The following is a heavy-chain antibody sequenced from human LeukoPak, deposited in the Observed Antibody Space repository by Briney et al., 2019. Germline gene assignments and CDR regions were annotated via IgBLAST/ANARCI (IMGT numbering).Heavy chain of an antibody. D-gene: IGHD4-11*01. CDR2: ISGPSTTK. CDR1: GLPFSRHA. V-gene: IGHV3-48*01. J-gene: IGHJ4*02. Sequence: GGSLRLSCVVSGLPFSRHALNWVRQAPGKGLEWVSYISGPSTTKYYAASVKGRFTVSRDNAKNSLFLQMNSLKAEDTAVYYCARLWSNYTYWGQGTLVAVSS. CDR3: ARLWSNYTY.